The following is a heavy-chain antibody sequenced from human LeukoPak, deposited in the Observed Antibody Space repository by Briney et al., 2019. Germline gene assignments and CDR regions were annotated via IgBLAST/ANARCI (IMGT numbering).Heavy chain of an antibody. CDR2: IYYSGST. D-gene: IGHD3-10*01. CDR1: GGSISSGDYY. Sequence: KTSQTLSLTCTVSGGSISSGDYYWNWIRQPPGKGLEWIGYIYYSGSTYYNPSLKSRITISVDTSKNQFSLKLSSVTAADTAVYYCARGTTLIRGGDYWGQGTLLTVSS. V-gene: IGHV4-30-4*08. J-gene: IGHJ4*02. CDR3: ARGTTLIRGGDY.